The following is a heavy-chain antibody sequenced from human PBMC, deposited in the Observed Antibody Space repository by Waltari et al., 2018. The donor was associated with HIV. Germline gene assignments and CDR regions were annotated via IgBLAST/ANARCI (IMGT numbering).Heavy chain of an antibody. Sequence: EVYLVESGGGVVRLGESLRLFCVVSGVTFEDYGMTWVRRSPGKGLEWVSNISWKGDSSNYADSVKGRFTISRDNAKDSLYLQMNSLRGEDTAFYYCARDSDGSGYDHWGRGTLVTVSS. CDR2: ISWKGDSS. CDR1: GVTFEDYG. CDR3: ARDSDGSGYDH. D-gene: IGHD3-22*01. J-gene: IGHJ4*02. V-gene: IGHV3-20*04.